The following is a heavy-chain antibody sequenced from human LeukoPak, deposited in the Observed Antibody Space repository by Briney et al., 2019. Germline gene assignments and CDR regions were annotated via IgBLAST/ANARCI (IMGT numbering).Heavy chain of an antibody. J-gene: IGHJ4*02. CDR2: ISGSGDNT. D-gene: IGHD3-16*01. CDR1: GFTFSSYA. V-gene: IGHV3-23*01. Sequence: GGSLRLSCAASGFTFSSYAMSWVRQAPGKGLEWVSAISGSGDNTYYADSVKGRFTISRDNSKNTLYLQMNSLRAEDTAVYYCAKDGNMITFGGVPQSFDYWGQGTLVTVSS. CDR3: AKDGNMITFGGVPQSFDY.